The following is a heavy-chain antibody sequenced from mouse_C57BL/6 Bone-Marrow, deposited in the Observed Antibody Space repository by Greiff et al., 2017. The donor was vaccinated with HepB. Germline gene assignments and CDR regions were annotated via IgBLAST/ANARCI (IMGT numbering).Heavy chain of an antibody. V-gene: IGHV1-81*01. D-gene: IGHD1-1*01. CDR2: IYPRSGNT. J-gene: IGHJ2*01. CDR1: GYTFTSYG. Sequence: QVQLQQSGAELARPGASVKLSCKASGYTFTSYGISWVKQRTGQGLEWIGEIYPRSGNTYYNETFKGKATLTADKSSSTAYMELRSLTSEDTAVYFGARCPLIYYYGYFDYWGQGTTLTVTS. CDR3: ARCPLIYYYGYFDY.